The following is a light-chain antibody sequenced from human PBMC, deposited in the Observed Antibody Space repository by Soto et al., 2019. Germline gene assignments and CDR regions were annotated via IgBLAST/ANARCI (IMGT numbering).Light chain of an antibody. V-gene: IGKV1-33*01. CDR2: DAS. CDR3: QQYDNLPRT. Sequence: DIQMTQSPSSLSASVGDRVTITCQASQDISNYLNWYQQKPGKAPTLLIYDASNFETGVPSRFSGSGSGTDFTFTISSRQPEDIATYYCQQYDNLPRTFGPGTKVDIK. CDR1: QDISNY. J-gene: IGKJ3*01.